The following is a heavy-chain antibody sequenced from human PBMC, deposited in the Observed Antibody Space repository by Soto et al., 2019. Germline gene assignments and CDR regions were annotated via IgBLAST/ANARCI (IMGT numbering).Heavy chain of an antibody. V-gene: IGHV3-74*01. CDR2: VHSGGTTT. Sequence: EVQLVESGGGLVQPGESLRLSCAASGFTFDYYWMHWVRQAPGKGLVWVSRVHSGGTTTTYADSVKGRFTISRDNARNTVSLQMSSRRAEDTAIDYWAGGDRGGFDLWGHGTMGTVYS. D-gene: IGHD3-10*01. J-gene: IGHJ3*01. CDR3: AGGDRGGFDL. CDR1: GFTFDYYW.